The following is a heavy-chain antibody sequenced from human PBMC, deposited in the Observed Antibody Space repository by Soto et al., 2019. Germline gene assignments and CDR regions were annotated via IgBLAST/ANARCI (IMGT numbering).Heavy chain of an antibody. CDR3: TTTTRRPPDYYMDV. V-gene: IGHV3-11*01. CDR2: ISNSGYTI. Sequence: QVQLVESGGGLVKPGESLRLSCAASGFTFSDYYMSWIRQAPGKGLEWVSYISNSGYTIHYTDSVKGRFTISRENARNSLPLEMNSPRADDPALYYCTTTTRRPPDYYMDVWGRGNTVTLPS. J-gene: IGHJ6*03. CDR1: GFTFSDYY. D-gene: IGHD1-7*01.